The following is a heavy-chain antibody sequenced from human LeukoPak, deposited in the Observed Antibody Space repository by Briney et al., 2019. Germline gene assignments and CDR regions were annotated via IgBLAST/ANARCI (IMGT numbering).Heavy chain of an antibody. J-gene: IGHJ6*03. V-gene: IGHV4-31*03. CDR1: GGSISSGGYY. Sequence: PSETLSLTCTVSGGSISSGGYYWSWIRQHPGKGLEWIGYIYYSGSTYYNPSLKSRVTISVDTSKNQFSLKLSSVTAADTAVYYCARAQVRYYYYYIDVWGKGTTVTVSS. CDR3: ARAQVRYYYYYIDV. CDR2: IYYSGST.